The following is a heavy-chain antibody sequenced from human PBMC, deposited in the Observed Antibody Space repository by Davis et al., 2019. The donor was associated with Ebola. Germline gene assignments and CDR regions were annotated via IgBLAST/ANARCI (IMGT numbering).Heavy chain of an antibody. Sequence: SVKVSCKASGGVFVTYPITWVRQAPGQGLEWVGRIIPILGVPNYAQKFQGRVTITADKSRTSYLELTSLRSDDTATYYCARDRAGATSGTTENNWFDNWGQGTLVTVSS. D-gene: IGHD1-26*01. CDR3: ARDRAGATSGTTENNWFDN. CDR1: GGVFVTYP. J-gene: IGHJ5*02. CDR2: IIPILGVP. V-gene: IGHV1-69*04.